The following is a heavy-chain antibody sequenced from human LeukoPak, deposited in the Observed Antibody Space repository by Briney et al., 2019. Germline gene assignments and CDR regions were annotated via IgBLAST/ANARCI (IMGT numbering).Heavy chain of an antibody. CDR3: AREKATSDYYSHDY. CDR2: IKGDGSKT. J-gene: IGHJ4*02. CDR1: GFTFSSYW. V-gene: IGHV3-7*01. Sequence: GGSLRLSCAVSGFTFSSYWMSWVRQTPGKGLEWVADIKGDGSKTYLVDSVKGRFTISRDNTKNSLFLQMNSLRAEDTALYYCAREKATSDYYSHDYWGQGTLVTVSS. D-gene: IGHD3-22*01.